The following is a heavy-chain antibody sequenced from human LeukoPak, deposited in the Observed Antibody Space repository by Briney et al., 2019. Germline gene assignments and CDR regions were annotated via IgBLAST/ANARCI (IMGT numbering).Heavy chain of an antibody. CDR2: INTNNGNT. V-gene: IGHV1-18*01. J-gene: IGHJ4*02. CDR3: ARRGCFDNCYLFDY. Sequence: ASVKVSCKASGYTFSTYGINWVRQAPGQGLEWMGWINTNNGNTNYAQKFQDRVTMIRDTSTSTAYMELRSLGSDDTAVYYCARRGCFDNCYLFDYWGQGTLVTVSS. D-gene: IGHD1-20*01. CDR1: GYTFSTYG.